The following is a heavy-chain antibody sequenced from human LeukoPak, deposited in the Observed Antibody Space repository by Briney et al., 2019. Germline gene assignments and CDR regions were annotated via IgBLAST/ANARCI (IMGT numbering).Heavy chain of an antibody. D-gene: IGHD6-19*01. Sequence: GGSLRLSCVVSGFTFSSHGMHWVRQAPGKGLEWVAAMSFDSSYQWHADSVKGRFTISRDNSRDTLYLQMNSLRAEDTAVYYCARDLSGWCIFDYWGQGILVTVSS. J-gene: IGHJ4*02. CDR2: MSFDSSYQ. V-gene: IGHV3-30-3*01. CDR3: ARDLSGWCIFDY. CDR1: GFTFSSHG.